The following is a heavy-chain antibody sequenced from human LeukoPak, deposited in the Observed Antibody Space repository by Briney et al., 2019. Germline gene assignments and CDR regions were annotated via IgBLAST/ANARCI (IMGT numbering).Heavy chain of an antibody. J-gene: IGHJ6*02. Sequence: ASVKVSCKASGYTFISYGISWVRQAPGQGLEWMGWISAYNGNTTYAQKLQGRVTMTTDTSTSTAYMELRSLRSDDTAVYYCARDTPPRGYYGMDVWGQGTTVTVSS. V-gene: IGHV1-18*01. CDR2: ISAYNGNT. CDR1: GYTFISYG. D-gene: IGHD2-15*01. CDR3: ARDTPPRGYYGMDV.